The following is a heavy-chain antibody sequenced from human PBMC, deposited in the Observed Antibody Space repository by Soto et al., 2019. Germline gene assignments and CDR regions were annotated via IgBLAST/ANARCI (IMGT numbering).Heavy chain of an antibody. Sequence: PGGSLRLSCAASGFTFSSYAMSWVRQAPGKGLEWVSAISGSGGSTYYADSVKGRFTISRDNSKNTLYLQMNSLRAEDTAVYYCAKGPQVQQLGPSFDYWGQGTLVTVSS. CDR3: AKGPQVQQLGPSFDY. CDR2: ISGSGGST. CDR1: GFTFSSYA. D-gene: IGHD6-13*01. J-gene: IGHJ4*02. V-gene: IGHV3-23*01.